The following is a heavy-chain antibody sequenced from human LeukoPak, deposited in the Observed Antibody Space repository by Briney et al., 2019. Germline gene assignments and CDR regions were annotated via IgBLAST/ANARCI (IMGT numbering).Heavy chain of an antibody. CDR2: INPNSGCT. CDR1: GYTFTSYY. CDR3: ARDRDPSSPYDAFDI. Sequence: ASVKVSCKASGYTFTSYYMHWVRQAPGQGLEWMGWINPNSGCTNYAQKCQGRVTMTRDTSISTAYMDLSRLRSNDTAVYYCARDRDPSSPYDAFDIWGQGTMVTVSS. V-gene: IGHV1-2*02. J-gene: IGHJ3*02. D-gene: IGHD3-10*01.